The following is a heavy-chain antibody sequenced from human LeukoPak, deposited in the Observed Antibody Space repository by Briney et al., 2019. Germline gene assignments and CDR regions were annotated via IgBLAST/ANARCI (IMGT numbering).Heavy chain of an antibody. D-gene: IGHD3-10*01. V-gene: IGHV4-39*07. CDR3: ARDRYGSGSYPPGS. CDR1: GVSIRSSVPIGSSMLY. CDR2: ISYSGAT. J-gene: IGHJ5*02. Sequence: SEALSLTCTVSGVSIRSSVPIGSSMLYWAWVRQPPGKGLEWIGDISYSGATYYNPSLRSRATISEDTSKNQFSLRLSSVTAADTAVYYCARDRYGSGSYPPGSWGQGTLVTVSS.